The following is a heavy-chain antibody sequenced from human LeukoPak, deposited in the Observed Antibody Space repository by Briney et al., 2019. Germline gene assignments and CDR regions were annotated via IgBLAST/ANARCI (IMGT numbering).Heavy chain of an antibody. J-gene: IGHJ3*02. D-gene: IGHD3-22*01. CDR2: IYSGGST. Sequence: GGSLRLSCAASEFSVGSNYMTWVRQAPGKGLEWVSLIYSGGSTYYADSVKGRFTISRDNSKNTLYLQMNSLRAEDTAVYYCASLKNYYDSSGYLVTDAFDIWGQGTMVTVSS. CDR1: EFSVGSNY. V-gene: IGHV3-66*01. CDR3: ASLKNYYDSSGYLVTDAFDI.